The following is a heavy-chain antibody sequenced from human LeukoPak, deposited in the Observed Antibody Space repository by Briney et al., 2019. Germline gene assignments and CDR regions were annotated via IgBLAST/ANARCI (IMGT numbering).Heavy chain of an antibody. Sequence: SVTVSCKASGYTFTNYGISWVRQAPGQGLEWMAWISANNGETRYAQNLQGRLTMTTDTSTSTAYMELRSLRPDDTAVYYCARVPPSAHQLLSSDYWGQGTQVTVSS. CDR3: ARVPPSAHQLLSSDY. J-gene: IGHJ4*02. CDR1: GYTFTNYG. V-gene: IGHV1-18*04. CDR2: ISANNGET. D-gene: IGHD2-2*01.